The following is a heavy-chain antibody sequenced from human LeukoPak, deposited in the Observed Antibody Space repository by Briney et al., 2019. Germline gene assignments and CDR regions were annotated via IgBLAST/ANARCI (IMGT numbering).Heavy chain of an antibody. CDR3: ARGNLYDFWSGYYPYYYYMDV. CDR2: MNPNSGNT. D-gene: IGHD3-3*01. CDR1: GYTFTSYD. V-gene: IGHV1-8*01. Sequence: ASVKVSCKASGYTFTSYDISWVRQATGQGLEWMGWMNPNSGNTGYAQKFQGRVTMTRNTSISTAYMELSSLRSEDTAVYYCARGNLYDFWSGYYPYYYYMDVWGKGTTVTVSS. J-gene: IGHJ6*03.